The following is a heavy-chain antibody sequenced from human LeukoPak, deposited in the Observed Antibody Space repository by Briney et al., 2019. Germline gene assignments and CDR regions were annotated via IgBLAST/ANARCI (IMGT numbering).Heavy chain of an antibody. CDR2: IYSGGKT. J-gene: IGHJ5*02. CDR1: GFTVSSNS. CDR3: ARGADGVSSNSRGWFDP. Sequence: PGGSLRLSCTVSGFTVSSNSWSWVRQAPGKGLEWVSFIYSGGKTHSSDSVKGRFTISRDNAKNSLYLQMNSLRAEDTAVYSCARGADGVSSNSRGWFDPWGQGTLVTVSS. D-gene: IGHD2-15*01. V-gene: IGHV3-53*01.